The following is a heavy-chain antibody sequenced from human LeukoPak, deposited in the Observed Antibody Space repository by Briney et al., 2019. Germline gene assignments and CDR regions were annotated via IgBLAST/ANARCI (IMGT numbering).Heavy chain of an antibody. CDR2: INPGDGST. V-gene: IGHV1-46*01. J-gene: IGHJ4*02. D-gene: IGHD1-1*01. Sequence: ASVKVSCKASGYTFTGYYIHWVRQAPGQGLEWMGIINPGDGSTTYARKFQGRVTMTRDTSTGTVYMELSNLTSEDTAVYYCARDLTGRLGRPDYWGQGTLVTVSS. CDR3: ARDLTGRLGRPDY. CDR1: GYTFTGYY.